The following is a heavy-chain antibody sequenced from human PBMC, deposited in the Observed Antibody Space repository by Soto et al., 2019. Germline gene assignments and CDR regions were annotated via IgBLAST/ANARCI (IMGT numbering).Heavy chain of an antibody. CDR2: IYYSGST. CDR3: ARAPSMYGGGSFDY. Sequence: QVQLQESGPGLVKPSQTLSLTCTVSGGSISSGDYYWSWIRQPPGKGLEWIGYIYYSGSTYYNPSLKSRVTISVDPSKNLFSLKLISVTAADTAVYYCARAPSMYGGGSFDYWGQGTLVTVSS. D-gene: IGHD4-17*01. CDR1: GGSISSGDYY. V-gene: IGHV4-30-4*01. J-gene: IGHJ4*02.